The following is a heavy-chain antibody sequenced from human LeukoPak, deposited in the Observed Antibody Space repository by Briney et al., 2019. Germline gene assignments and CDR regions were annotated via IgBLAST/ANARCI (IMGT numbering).Heavy chain of an antibody. V-gene: IGHV1-69*13. CDR1: GGTFSSYA. CDR3: AREGEDYYDSSGYPNPRIEYFQH. CDR2: IIPIFGTA. D-gene: IGHD3-22*01. Sequence: RASVNVSCKASGGTFSSYAISWVRQAPGQGLEWMGGIIPIFGTANYAQKFQGRVTITADESTSTAYMELSSLRSEDTAVYYCAREGEDYYDSSGYPNPRIEYFQHWGQGTLVTVSS. J-gene: IGHJ1*01.